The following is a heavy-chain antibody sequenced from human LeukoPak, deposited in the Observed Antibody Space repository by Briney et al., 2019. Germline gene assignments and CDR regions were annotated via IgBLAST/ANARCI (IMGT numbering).Heavy chain of an antibody. D-gene: IGHD1-26*01. CDR2: ITSSSSYI. V-gene: IGHV3-21*06. J-gene: IGHJ6*03. CDR1: GFTSSSYN. Sequence: GGSLRLSCAASGFTSSSYNMNWVRQAPGKGLEWVSSITSSSSYIYYADSVKGRFTISRDSAKNSLYLQMDSLRVEDTAVYYCARDPYSGNYGAYYYYYMDVWGKGTTVTISS. CDR3: ARDPYSGNYGAYYYYYMDV.